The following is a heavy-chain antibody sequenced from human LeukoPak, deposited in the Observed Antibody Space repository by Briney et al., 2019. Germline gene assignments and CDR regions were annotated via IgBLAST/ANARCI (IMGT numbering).Heavy chain of an antibody. CDR3: VRSDDFWSGYYGY. D-gene: IGHD3-3*01. J-gene: IGHJ4*02. Sequence: SETLSLTCTVSGGSISSYYWSWIRQPPGKGLEWIGYIYYSGSTNYNPSLKSRVTISVDTSKNQFSLKLSSVTAADTAVYYCVRSDDFWSGYYGYWGQGTLVTVSS. V-gene: IGHV4-59*01. CDR1: GGSISSYY. CDR2: IYYSGST.